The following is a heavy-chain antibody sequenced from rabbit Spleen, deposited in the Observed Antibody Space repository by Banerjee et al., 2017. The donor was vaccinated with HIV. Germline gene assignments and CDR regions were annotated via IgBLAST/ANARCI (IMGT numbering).Heavy chain of an antibody. CDR3: ARDTGSSFSTYGMDL. D-gene: IGHD8-1*01. J-gene: IGHJ6*01. Sequence: QEQLEESGGDLVKPEGSLTLTCTASGFSFSNKYVMCWVRQAPGKGLEWIACINTSSGNTVYANWAKGRFTISKTSSTTVTLQMTSLTVADTATYFCARDTGSSFSTYGMDLWGQGTLVTVS. CDR2: INTSSGNT. V-gene: IGHV1S45*01. CDR1: GFSFSNKYV.